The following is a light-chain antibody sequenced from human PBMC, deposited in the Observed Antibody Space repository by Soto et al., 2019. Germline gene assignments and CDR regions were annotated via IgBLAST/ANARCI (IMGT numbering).Light chain of an antibody. CDR2: EVS. Sequence: QSALTQPPSASGSPGQSVAISCTGTSSDVGAYNYVSWYQYHPGKAPKLIIYEVSKRPSGVPDRFSGSKSGNTASLTVSGLQAEDEADYYCTSYAGSNNVGFFGGGTKLTVL. CDR3: TSYAGSNNVGF. CDR1: SSDVGAYNY. J-gene: IGLJ2*01. V-gene: IGLV2-8*01.